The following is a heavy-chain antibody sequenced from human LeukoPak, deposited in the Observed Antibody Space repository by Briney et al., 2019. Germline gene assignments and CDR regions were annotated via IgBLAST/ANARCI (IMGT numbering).Heavy chain of an antibody. Sequence: GGSLRLSCAASGFTFSSYGMHWVRQAPGKGLEWVAFIRYDGSNKYYADSVKGRFTISRDNSKNTLYLQMNSLRAEDTAVYYCAKRSLVGATSRPAHFDYWGQGTLVTVSS. CDR1: GFTFSSYG. CDR2: IRYDGSNK. CDR3: AKRSLVGATSRPAHFDY. D-gene: IGHD1-26*01. J-gene: IGHJ4*02. V-gene: IGHV3-30*02.